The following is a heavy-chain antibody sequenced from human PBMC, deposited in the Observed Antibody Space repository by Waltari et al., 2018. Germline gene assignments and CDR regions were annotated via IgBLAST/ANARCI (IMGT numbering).Heavy chain of an antibody. CDR3: ARGRLSIAALVGWFDP. V-gene: IGHV4-59*01. CDR1: Y. Sequence: YWSWIRQPPGKGLEWIGYIYYSGSTNYNPSLKSRVTISVDTSKNQFSLKLSSVTAADTAVYYCARGRLSIAALVGWFDPWGQGTLVTVSS. J-gene: IGHJ5*02. D-gene: IGHD6-6*01. CDR2: IYYSGST.